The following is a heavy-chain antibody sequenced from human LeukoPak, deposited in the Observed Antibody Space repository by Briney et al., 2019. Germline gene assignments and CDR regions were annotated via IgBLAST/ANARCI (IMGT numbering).Heavy chain of an antibody. Sequence: GGSLRLSCAASGFTSSGYSMTWVRQAPGKGLEWVANINLDGSERFYVDFVKGRFTISRDNADNSMYLQMNSLRAEDTAVYYCGRVIAGAIDYWGQGTLVTVSS. CDR1: GFTSSGYS. CDR3: GRVIAGAIDY. CDR2: INLDGSER. D-gene: IGHD6-13*01. V-gene: IGHV3-7*01. J-gene: IGHJ4*02.